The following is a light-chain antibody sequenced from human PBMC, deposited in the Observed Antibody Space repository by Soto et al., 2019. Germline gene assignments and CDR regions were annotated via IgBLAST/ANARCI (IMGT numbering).Light chain of an antibody. Sequence: EVVLPQSKGTMSLSPGERAEISLLYSQSVSSSHVAWYQHIPGQTPRLLIYGASSRATGIPDRFSGSGSGTDFTLIISRLEPEDFALYYCQKYGSLPWTFGKGTKVDIK. J-gene: IGKJ1*01. CDR2: GAS. CDR1: QSVSSSH. CDR3: QKYGSLPWT. V-gene: IGKV3-20*01.